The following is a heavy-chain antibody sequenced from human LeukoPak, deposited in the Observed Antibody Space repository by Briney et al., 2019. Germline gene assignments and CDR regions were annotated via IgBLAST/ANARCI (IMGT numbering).Heavy chain of an antibody. V-gene: IGHV4-59*01. Sequence: SETLSLTCTVSGGSISNYYWSWIRQPPGKGLEWIGYIYYSGSTNYNLSLKSRVTISIDTSKNQFSLKLSSVTAADTAVYYCARAVSGAFDYWGQGTLVTVSS. CDR3: ARAVSGAFDY. CDR2: IYYSGST. J-gene: IGHJ4*02. CDR1: GGSISNYY. D-gene: IGHD1-14*01.